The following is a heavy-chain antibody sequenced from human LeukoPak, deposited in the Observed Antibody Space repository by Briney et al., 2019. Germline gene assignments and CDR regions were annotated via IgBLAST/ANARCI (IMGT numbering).Heavy chain of an antibody. CDR2: MNPNSGNT. Sequence: ASVKVSCKASGYTFTSYDINWVRQATGQGLEWMGWMNPNSGNTGYAQKFQGRVTMTRNTSISTAYMELSSLRSEDTAVYYCARGMGCSSTSCYNDYYYYGMDVWGQGTTVTVSS. CDR1: GYTFTSYD. V-gene: IGHV1-8*01. CDR3: ARGMGCSSTSCYNDYYYYGMDV. J-gene: IGHJ6*02. D-gene: IGHD2-2*02.